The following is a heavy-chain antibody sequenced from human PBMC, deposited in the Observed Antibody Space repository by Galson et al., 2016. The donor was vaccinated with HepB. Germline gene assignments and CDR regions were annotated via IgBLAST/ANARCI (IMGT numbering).Heavy chain of an antibody. Sequence: SLRLSCAASGFTVSSKYMSWVRQAPGKGLEWVSVIYSGGSAYYADSVKGRFTISRDNSKNTLYLQMNSLRAEDTAIYYCARERTKLEFDPWGQGTLVTVSS. CDR1: GFTVSSKY. J-gene: IGHJ5*02. CDR2: IYSGGSA. V-gene: IGHV3-53*01. CDR3: ARERTKLEFDP. D-gene: IGHD1-1*01.